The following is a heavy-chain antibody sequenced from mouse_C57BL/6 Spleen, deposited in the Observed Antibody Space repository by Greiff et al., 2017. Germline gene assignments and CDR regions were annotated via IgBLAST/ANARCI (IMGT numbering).Heavy chain of an antibody. J-gene: IGHJ3*01. V-gene: IGHV1-15*01. D-gene: IGHD2-4*01. CDR1: GYTFTDYE. CDR3: TSYDYPGLAY. Sequence: VQLQQSGAELVRPGASVTLSCKASGYTFTDYEMHWVKQTPVHGLEWIGAIDPETGGTAYNQKFKGKAILTADKSSSTAYMELRSLTSEDSAVYYCTSYDYPGLAYWGQGTLVTVSA. CDR2: IDPETGGT.